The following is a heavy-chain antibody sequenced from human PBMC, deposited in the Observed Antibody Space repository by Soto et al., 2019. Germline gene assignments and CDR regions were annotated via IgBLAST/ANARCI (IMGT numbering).Heavy chain of an antibody. V-gene: IGHV3-48*01. D-gene: IGHD1-26*01. J-gene: IGHJ3*02. CDR1: GFTLSSYS. CDR2: ISSSSSTI. CDR3: ATDRMGGAFEM. Sequence: GGSLRLSCEASGFTLSSYSMNWARQAPGQGLDWVSYISSSSSTIYYADSVKGRFTISRDNAKNSLHLQMNSLRAEDMAVYYCATDRMGGAFEMWGQGTMVTVSS.